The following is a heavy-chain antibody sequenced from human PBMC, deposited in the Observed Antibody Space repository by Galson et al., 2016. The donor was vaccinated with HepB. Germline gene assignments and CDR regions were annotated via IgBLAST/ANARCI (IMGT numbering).Heavy chain of an antibody. J-gene: IGHJ4*02. V-gene: IGHV3-23*01. CDR1: GSTFDTHA. CDR2: ISGSGLKT. D-gene: IGHD6-19*01. CDR3: AKFQMAVTGNVGYFDY. Sequence: SLRLSCAASGSTFDTHAMNWVRQAPGKGLEWVSAISGSGLKTDYADSVKGRFTIFRDNSKNTVSLQMSNLRVGDTAVYYCAKFQMAVTGNVGYFDYWGQGALVTVSS.